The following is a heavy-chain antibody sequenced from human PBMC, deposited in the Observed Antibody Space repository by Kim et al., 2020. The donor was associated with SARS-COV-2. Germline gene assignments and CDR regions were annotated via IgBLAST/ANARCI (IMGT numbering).Heavy chain of an antibody. V-gene: IGHV3-53*03. D-gene: IGHD1-1*01. J-gene: IGHJ4*02. Sequence: TTYYADSVKGRFSISRDNSKNTLYLQMSSLRVEDTAVYYCVRIDNWGLAYWGQGALITVSS. CDR3: VRIDNWGLAY. CDR2: TT.